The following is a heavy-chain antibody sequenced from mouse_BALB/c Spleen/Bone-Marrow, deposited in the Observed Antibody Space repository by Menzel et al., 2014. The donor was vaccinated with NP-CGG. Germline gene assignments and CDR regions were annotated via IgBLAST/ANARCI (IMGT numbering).Heavy chain of an antibody. J-gene: IGHJ3*01. D-gene: IGHD6-5*01. Sequence: QVQLQQSGPGLVQPSQSLSIPCTVSGFSLTSYGVHWVRQSPGKGLEWLGMIWSGGSTDYNAAFISRLSISKDNSKSQVFFKMNSLQPDDTAIYYCARNSYVPFAYWGQGTLVTVFA. CDR2: IWSGGST. CDR3: ARNSYVPFAY. V-gene: IGHV2-4-1*01. CDR1: GFSLTSYG.